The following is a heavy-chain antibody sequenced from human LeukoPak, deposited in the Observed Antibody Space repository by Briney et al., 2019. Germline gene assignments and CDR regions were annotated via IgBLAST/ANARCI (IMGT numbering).Heavy chain of an antibody. CDR1: GFTFSSYS. Sequence: GGSLRLSCAASGFTFSSYSMNWVRQAPGKGLEWVSYITSSSITIYYADSVKGRFTISRDNSKNTLYLQMNSLRAEDTAVYYCAKGLLFTIIVVVNADAFDIWGQGTMVTVSS. CDR3: AKGLLFTIIVVVNADAFDI. J-gene: IGHJ3*02. D-gene: IGHD3-22*01. V-gene: IGHV3-48*01. CDR2: ITSSSITI.